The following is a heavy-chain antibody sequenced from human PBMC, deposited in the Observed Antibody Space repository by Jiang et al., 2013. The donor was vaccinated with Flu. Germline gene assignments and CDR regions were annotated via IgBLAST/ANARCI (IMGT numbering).Heavy chain of an antibody. CDR3: ARETGSLDY. CDR2: TYYRSKWYN. D-gene: IGHD2-15*01. V-gene: IGHV6-1*01. J-gene: IGHJ4*02. Sequence: TYYRSKWYNDYAVSVKSRITINPDTSKNQFSLQLNSVTPEDTAVYYCARETGSLDYWGQGTLVTVSS.